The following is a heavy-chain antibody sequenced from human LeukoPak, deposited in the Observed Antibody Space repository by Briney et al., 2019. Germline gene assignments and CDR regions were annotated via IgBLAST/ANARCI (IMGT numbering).Heavy chain of an antibody. Sequence: GASVKVSCKASGYTFTSYGISWVRQAPGQGLEWMGWFSAYNGNTNYAQKLQGRVTMTTDTSTSTAYMELRSLRSDDTAVYYCARVVPPPGIAAAGFSGAFDIWGQGTMVTVSS. D-gene: IGHD6-13*01. V-gene: IGHV1-18*01. CDR1: GYTFTSYG. J-gene: IGHJ3*02. CDR2: FSAYNGNT. CDR3: ARVVPPPGIAAAGFSGAFDI.